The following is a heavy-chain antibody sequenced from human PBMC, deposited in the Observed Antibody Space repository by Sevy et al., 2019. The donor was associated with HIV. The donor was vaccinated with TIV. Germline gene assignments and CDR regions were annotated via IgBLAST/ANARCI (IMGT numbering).Heavy chain of an antibody. CDR3: ARDGGYSDYGMDV. Sequence: GGSLRLSCAASGFTFSSYNMNWVRQAPGKGLECISFISSGGHTIDYADSVKGRFTISRDSAKNSVYLQMNSLRVEDTAFYYCARDGGYSDYGMDVWGQGTTVTVSS. CDR1: GFTFSSYN. J-gene: IGHJ6*02. V-gene: IGHV3-48*01. CDR2: ISSGGHTI. D-gene: IGHD2-15*01.